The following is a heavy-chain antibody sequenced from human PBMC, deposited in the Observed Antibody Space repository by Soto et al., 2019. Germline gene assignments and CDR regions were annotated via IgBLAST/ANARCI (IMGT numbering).Heavy chain of an antibody. Sequence: PSENLSLTCAVSGGSISSGGYSWSWIRQPPGKGLEWIGYMYHSGSTYYNPSLKSRVTISIDRSKNQFSLKLSSVTAADTAVYYCARVQDYSSQGILVIVS. V-gene: IGHV4-30-2*01. CDR2: MYHSGST. CDR3: ARVQDY. D-gene: IGHD1-1*01. J-gene: IGHJ4*02. CDR1: GGSISSGGYS.